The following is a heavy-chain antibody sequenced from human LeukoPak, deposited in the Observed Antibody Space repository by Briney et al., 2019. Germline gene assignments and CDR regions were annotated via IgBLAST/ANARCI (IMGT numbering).Heavy chain of an antibody. CDR2: INWNGGST. V-gene: IGHV3-20*04. CDR1: GFTFDDYG. CDR3: ARGSQYSGSYSKPGDAFDI. J-gene: IGHJ3*02. Sequence: GGSLRLSCAASGFTFDDYGMSWVRRAPGKGLEWVSGINWNGGSTGYADSVKGRFTISRDNAKNSLYLQMNSLRAEDTALYYCARGSQYSGSYSKPGDAFDIWGQGTMATVSS. D-gene: IGHD1-26*01.